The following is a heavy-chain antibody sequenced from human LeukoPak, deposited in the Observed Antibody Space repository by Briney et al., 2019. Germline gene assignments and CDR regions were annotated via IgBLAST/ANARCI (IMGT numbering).Heavy chain of an antibody. CDR3: ARHFYVNYYYGMDV. D-gene: IGHD3-16*01. J-gene: IGHJ6*02. Sequence: PSETLSLTCTVSGGSISSYYWSWIRQPPGKGLEWIGYIYYSGSTNYNPSLKSRVTISVDTSKNQFSLKLSSVTAADTAVYNCARHFYVNYYYGMDVWGQGTTVTVSS. CDR2: IYYSGST. CDR1: GGSISSYY. V-gene: IGHV4-59*08.